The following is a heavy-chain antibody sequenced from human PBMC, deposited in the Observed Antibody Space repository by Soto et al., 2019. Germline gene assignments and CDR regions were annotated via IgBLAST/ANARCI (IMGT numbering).Heavy chain of an antibody. V-gene: IGHV4-30-4*01. J-gene: IGHJ4*02. Sequence: SETLSLTCTVSGGSISSGDYYWSWIRQPPGKGLEWIGYIYYSGSTYYNPSLKSRVTISVDTSKNQFSLKLSSVTAADTAVYYCARTGCSGGSCYFFRSYPIDYWGQGTLVTVSS. CDR3: ARTGCSGGSCYFFRSYPIDY. D-gene: IGHD2-15*01. CDR1: GGSISSGDYY. CDR2: IYYSGST.